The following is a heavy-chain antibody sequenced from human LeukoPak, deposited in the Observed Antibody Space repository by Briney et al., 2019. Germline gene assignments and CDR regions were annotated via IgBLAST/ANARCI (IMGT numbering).Heavy chain of an antibody. CDR1: GFTFSGSA. J-gene: IGHJ4*02. Sequence: GGSLRLSCAASGFTFSGSAMHWVRQASGKGLEWVGRIRSKANSYATAYAASVKGRFTISRDDSKNTAYLQMNSLKTEDTAVYYCTRAGDDYVWEDFDYWGQGTPVTVSS. CDR2: IRSKANSYAT. V-gene: IGHV3-73*01. D-gene: IGHD3-16*01. CDR3: TRAGDDYVWEDFDY.